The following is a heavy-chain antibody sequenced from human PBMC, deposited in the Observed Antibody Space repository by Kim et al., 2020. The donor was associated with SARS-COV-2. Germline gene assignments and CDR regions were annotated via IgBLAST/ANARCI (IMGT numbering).Heavy chain of an antibody. V-gene: IGHV4-59*02. Sequence: SETLSLTCTVSGGSVSGHYWTWIQQPPGKGLEWIGFSHSGGSSSYSSSLKSRVTISVDTSKNEFSLQLTSVTAADTAVYYCASVGGFNSVFDSWGQGTL. CDR3: ASVGGFNSVFDS. J-gene: IGHJ4*02. CDR1: GGSVSGHY. CDR2: SHSGGSS. D-gene: IGHD6-25*01.